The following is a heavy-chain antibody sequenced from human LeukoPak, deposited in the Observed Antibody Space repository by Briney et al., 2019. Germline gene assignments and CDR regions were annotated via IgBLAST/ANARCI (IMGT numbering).Heavy chain of an antibody. CDR1: GGSFSGYY. Sequence: PSETLSLTCAVYGGSFSGYYWSWIRQPPGRGLEWIGEINHSGSTNYNPSLKSRVTISVDTSKNQFSLKLSSVTAADTAVYYCASGGQYSSGWSTGTVFDYWGQGTLVTVSS. CDR2: INHSGST. V-gene: IGHV4-34*01. CDR3: ASGGQYSSGWSTGTVFDY. J-gene: IGHJ4*02. D-gene: IGHD6-19*01.